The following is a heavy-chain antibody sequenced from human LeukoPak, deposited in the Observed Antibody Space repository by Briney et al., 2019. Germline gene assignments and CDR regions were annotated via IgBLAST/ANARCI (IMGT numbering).Heavy chain of an antibody. V-gene: IGHV3-15*01. CDR3: TSNLYCSTSSCYTLDN. CDR1: GFTFSNGW. D-gene: IGHD2-2*02. J-gene: IGHJ4*02. CDR2: IKSKSERGTT. Sequence: GGSLRLSWAASGFTFSNGWMSWVRQAPGKGLEWVGRIKSKSERGTTDYAAPVKGRFTISRDGSTNTVYLHMNSLKTEDTAVYFCTSNLYCSTSSCYTLDNWGQGTLVAVSP.